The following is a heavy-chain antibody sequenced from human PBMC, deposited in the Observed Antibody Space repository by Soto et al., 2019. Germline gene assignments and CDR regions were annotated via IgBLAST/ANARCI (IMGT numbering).Heavy chain of an antibody. CDR2: IRSKANSYAT. CDR3: TRRGYSYGRWGMDV. CDR1: GFTFSGSA. Sequence: EVQLVESGGGLVQPGGSLKLSCAASGFTFSGSAMHWVRQASGKGLEWVGRIRSKANSYATAYAASVKGRFTISRDDSKNTAYLQMNSLKTEDTAVYYCTRRGYSYGRWGMDVWGQGTTVTVSS. J-gene: IGHJ6*02. D-gene: IGHD5-18*01. V-gene: IGHV3-73*02.